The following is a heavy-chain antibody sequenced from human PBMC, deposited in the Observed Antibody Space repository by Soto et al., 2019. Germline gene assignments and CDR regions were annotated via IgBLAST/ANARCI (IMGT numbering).Heavy chain of an antibody. CDR1: GFTFSRDG. J-gene: IGHJ4*02. CDR3: AKERATTTAFDY. Sequence: GGSLRLSCAASGFTFSRDGMSWVRQAPGKGLEWVSFITDNGGSAYYADSVKGRFTISRDNTKNTLFLQMNSLRAEDTAVYYCAKERATTTAFDYWGQGALVTVSS. V-gene: IGHV3-23*01. D-gene: IGHD4-17*01. CDR2: ITDNGGSA.